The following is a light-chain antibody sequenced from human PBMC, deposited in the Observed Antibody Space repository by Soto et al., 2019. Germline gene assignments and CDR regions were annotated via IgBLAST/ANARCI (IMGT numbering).Light chain of an antibody. CDR3: CSYAGSSTSYV. J-gene: IGLJ1*01. CDR2: EVT. Sequence: QSALTQPASVSGSPGQSITISCTGTSSDVGGYNYLSWFQQHPGKAPKLLLYEVTNRPSGISNRFSGSKSANTASLTISGLQAEDEADYYSCSYAGSSTSYVFGTGTKVTVL. V-gene: IGLV2-14*01. CDR1: SSDVGGYNY.